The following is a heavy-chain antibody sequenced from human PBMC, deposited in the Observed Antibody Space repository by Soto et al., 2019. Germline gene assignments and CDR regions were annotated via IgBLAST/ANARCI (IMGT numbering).Heavy chain of an antibody. D-gene: IGHD3-10*01. CDR3: ARVGGFGATTIDY. CDR1: GGSISSGDYY. Sequence: QVQLQESGPGLLMPSQTMSLTCTVSGGSISSGDYYWSWIRQPPGKGREWNGYINYSGSTYYNPSLKSRVTISADTSKNQFSLKLSSVTAANTAVYYCARVGGFGATTIDYWGQGTLVTVSS. CDR2: INYSGST. J-gene: IGHJ4*02. V-gene: IGHV4-30-4*01.